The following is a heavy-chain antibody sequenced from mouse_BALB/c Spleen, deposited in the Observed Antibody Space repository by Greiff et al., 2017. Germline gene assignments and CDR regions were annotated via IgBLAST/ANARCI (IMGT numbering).Heavy chain of an antibody. CDR2: ISYDGSN. CDR1: GYSITSGYY. J-gene: IGHJ4*01. D-gene: IGHD2-14*01. CDR3: ARAYYRDGGLSMDY. Sequence: ESGPGLVKPSQSLSLTCSVTGYSITSGYYWNWIRQFPGNKLEWMGYISYDGSNNYNPSLKIRITITRNTSKNQFFLKLNSVTTEDTATYCCARAYYRDGGLSMDYWGQGTSVTVSS. V-gene: IGHV3-6*02.